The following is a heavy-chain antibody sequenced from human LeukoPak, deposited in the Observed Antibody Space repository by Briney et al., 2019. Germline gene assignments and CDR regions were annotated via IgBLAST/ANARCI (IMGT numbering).Heavy chain of an antibody. CDR3: ARDRRADYGRNDDAFDV. CDR2: IGTGTDT. Sequence: GGSLRLSCAASGFTFSNYDMHWVRQVTGKGLEWVSHIGTGTDTHYSDSVKGRFTISRENAQNSLYLQMNNLRAGDTAVYYCARDRRADYGRNDDAFDVWGHGTTVTVSS. V-gene: IGHV3-13*01. CDR1: GFTFSNYD. D-gene: IGHD4-17*01. J-gene: IGHJ3*01.